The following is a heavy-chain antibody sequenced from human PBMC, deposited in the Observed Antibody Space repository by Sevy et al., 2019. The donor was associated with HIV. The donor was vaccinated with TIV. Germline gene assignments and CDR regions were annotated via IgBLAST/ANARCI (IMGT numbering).Heavy chain of an antibody. D-gene: IGHD6-13*01. CDR1: GGSISSYY. J-gene: IGHJ6*02. CDR2: IYTSGST. V-gene: IGHV4-4*07. CDR3: ARDYRVRAAAGTRYYYYYGMDV. Sequence: TLSLTCTVSGGSISSYYWSWIRQPAGKGLEWIGRIYTSGSTNYNPSLKSRVTMSVDTSKNQFSLKLSSVTAADTAVYYCARDYRVRAAAGTRYYYYYGMDVWGQGTTVTVSS.